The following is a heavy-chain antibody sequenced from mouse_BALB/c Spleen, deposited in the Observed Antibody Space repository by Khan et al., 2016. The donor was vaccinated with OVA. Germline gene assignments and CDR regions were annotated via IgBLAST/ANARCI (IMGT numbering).Heavy chain of an antibody. Sequence: QMQLVQSGPELKKPGETVKISCKASGYTLTDYGMNWVKQAPGKGLKWMGWRNTYTGEATYADDFKGRFAFSLETSASTAYLQINNLKTEDTATXFCSRSNGNYWFAYWGPGTLVTVSA. J-gene: IGHJ3*01. CDR2: RNTYTGEA. D-gene: IGHD2-1*01. CDR3: SRSNGNYWFAY. CDR1: GYTLTDYG. V-gene: IGHV9-3-1*01.